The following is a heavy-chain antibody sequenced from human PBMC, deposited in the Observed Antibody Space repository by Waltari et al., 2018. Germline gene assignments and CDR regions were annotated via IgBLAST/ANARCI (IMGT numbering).Heavy chain of an antibody. Sequence: QLQLQESGPGLVEPSETLSLTCSVSGGSISGNSYYSGWIRQPPGKGLEWIGSVHSGGTTYYHPSLKSRISISLDTTEHRFSLKLTSVTAADTAVYYCARRSSGAYPDYYYGLDVWGQGATV. CDR2: VHSGGTT. CDR3: ARRSSGAYPDYYYGLDV. J-gene: IGHJ6*02. V-gene: IGHV4-39*02. CDR1: GGSISGNSYY. D-gene: IGHD3-22*01.